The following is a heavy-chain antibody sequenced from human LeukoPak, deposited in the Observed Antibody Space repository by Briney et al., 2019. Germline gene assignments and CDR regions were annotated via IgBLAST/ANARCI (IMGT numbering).Heavy chain of an antibody. CDR3: ASLRGYSSGYGDAFDI. CDR1: GYTFTGYY. Sequence: ASVKVSCKASGYTFTGYYMHWVRQAPGQGLEWMGWINPNSGGANYAQKFQGRVTMTRDTSISTAYMELSRLRSDDTAVYYCASLRGYSSGYGDAFDIWGQGTMVTVSS. D-gene: IGHD6-19*01. V-gene: IGHV1-2*02. J-gene: IGHJ3*02. CDR2: INPNSGGA.